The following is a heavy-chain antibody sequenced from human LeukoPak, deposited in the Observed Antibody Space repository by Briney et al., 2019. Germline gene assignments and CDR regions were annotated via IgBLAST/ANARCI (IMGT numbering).Heavy chain of an antibody. CDR1: GYTFTSYG. D-gene: IGHD1-26*01. Sequence: AASVKVSCKASGYTFTSYGNSWVRQAPGQGLEWMGWISAYNGNTNYAQKLQGRVTMTTDTSTSTAYMELRSLRSDDTAVYYCARRGALVGATRPYYFDYWGQGTLVTVSS. V-gene: IGHV1-18*01. CDR3: ARRGALVGATRPYYFDY. J-gene: IGHJ4*02. CDR2: ISAYNGNT.